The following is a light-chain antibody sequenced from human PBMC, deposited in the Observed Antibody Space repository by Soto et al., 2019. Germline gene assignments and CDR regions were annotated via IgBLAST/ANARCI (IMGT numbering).Light chain of an antibody. Sequence: DVQMTQSPPLASASVGDRVAITCRASQTISTSLVWYQHKPRKAPELLIFVASNLQTWVPSRFRGSGYGTDFTLSITSLQPDDSATYYCQQAKTFPWTFGQGKKVEIK. CDR2: VAS. V-gene: IGKV1D-12*01. J-gene: IGKJ1*01. CDR1: QTISTS. CDR3: QQAKTFPWT.